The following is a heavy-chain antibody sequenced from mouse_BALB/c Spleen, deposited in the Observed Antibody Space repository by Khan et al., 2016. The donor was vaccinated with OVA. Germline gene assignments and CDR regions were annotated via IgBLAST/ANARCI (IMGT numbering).Heavy chain of an antibody. CDR3: ARTYGSDFDN. V-gene: IGHV1-20*01. Sequence: IQLVQSGPELVKPGASVKISCKASGYSFTGYFMNWVKQSPGKSLEWIGRINPHIGETFYNQKFKGKATLTVDESSSTVYMQLRSLTSEDSAVYYCARTYGSDFDNWGQGTALTVSA. J-gene: IGHJ2*01. CDR1: GYSFTGYF. CDR2: INPHIGET. D-gene: IGHD1-1*01.